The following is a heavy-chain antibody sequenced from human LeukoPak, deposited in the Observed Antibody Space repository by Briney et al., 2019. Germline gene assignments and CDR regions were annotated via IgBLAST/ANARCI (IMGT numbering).Heavy chain of an antibody. CDR1: GYTFTSNY. J-gene: IGHJ4*02. Sequence: GASVKVSCKAFGYTFTSNYIHWVRQAPGQGPEWMGVISPSGGSTTYAQKFQGRVTLTRDMSTSTAYMELRSLRSDDTAVYYCARSRGAAAGRSFDYWGQGTLVTVSS. CDR2: ISPSGGST. D-gene: IGHD6-13*01. V-gene: IGHV1-46*01. CDR3: ARSRGAAAGRSFDY.